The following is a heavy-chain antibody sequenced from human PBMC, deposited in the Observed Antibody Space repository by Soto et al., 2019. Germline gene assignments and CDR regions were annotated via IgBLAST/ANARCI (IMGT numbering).Heavy chain of an antibody. D-gene: IGHD3-3*01. V-gene: IGHV3-21*01. CDR1: GFTFSNYA. CDR2: ISSSSSYI. J-gene: IGHJ4*02. Sequence: GGSLRLCCAASGFTFSNYAMNWVRQAPGKGLEWVSSISSSSSYIYYTDSVKGRFTISRDNAKNSLYLQMNSLRADDTAVYYCARDSALNYDFWSGSLPDYWGQGTLVTVSS. CDR3: ARDSALNYDFWSGSLPDY.